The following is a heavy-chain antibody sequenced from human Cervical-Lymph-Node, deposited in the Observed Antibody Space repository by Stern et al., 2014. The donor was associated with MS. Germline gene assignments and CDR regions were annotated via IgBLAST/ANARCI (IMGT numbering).Heavy chain of an antibody. D-gene: IGHD5/OR15-5a*01. CDR3: VRERSSRGFDY. J-gene: IGHJ4*02. CDR1: GFTFTSYA. V-gene: IGHV3-30-3*01. Sequence: VQLVESGGGVVQPGRSLRGSCATAGFTFTSYAMNWVRQAPGKGLEWVAFISYDGNTKYYADSVKGRFTISRDNSKNTLYLQMSSLRAEDTAVYYCVRERSSRGFDYWGQGSLVTVSS. CDR2: ISYDGNTK.